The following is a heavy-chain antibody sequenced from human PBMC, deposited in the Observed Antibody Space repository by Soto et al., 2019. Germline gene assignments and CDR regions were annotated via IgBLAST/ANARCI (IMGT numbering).Heavy chain of an antibody. J-gene: IGHJ5*02. CDR1: GGTFSSYA. V-gene: IGHV1-69*13. D-gene: IGHD3-22*01. CDR2: IIPIFGTA. CDR3: ARDRGPSSGYYPYWFDP. Sequence: SVKVSCKASGGTFSSYAITWVRQAPGQGLEWMGGIIPIFGTANYAQKFQARVTITADESTSTAYMELSSLRSEDTAVYYCARDRGPSSGYYPYWFDPWGQGTLATVSS.